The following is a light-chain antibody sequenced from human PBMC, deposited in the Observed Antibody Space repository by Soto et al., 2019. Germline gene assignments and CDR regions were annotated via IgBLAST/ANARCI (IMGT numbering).Light chain of an antibody. CDR1: SSDVGGYNY. V-gene: IGLV2-8*01. CDR3: RSYASSNHFSV. J-gene: IGLJ1*01. CDR2: EVS. Sequence: QSALTQPPSASGSPGQSVTISCTGTSSDVGGYNYVSWYQQHPGKAPKLMIYEVSKRPSGVPDRFSGSKSGNTASLTVSGLQAEDYADYYCRSYASSNHFSVFGTGPMVTVL.